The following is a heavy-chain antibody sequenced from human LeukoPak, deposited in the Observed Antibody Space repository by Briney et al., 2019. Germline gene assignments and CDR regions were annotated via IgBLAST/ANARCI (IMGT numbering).Heavy chain of an antibody. CDR2: IYYSGST. V-gene: IGHV4-59*01. D-gene: IGHD2-2*01. CDR3: ARQRTDAFDI. J-gene: IGHJ3*02. CDR1: GGSISSYY. Sequence: PSETLSLTCTVSGGSISSYYWSWIRQPPGKGLEWIGYIYYSGSTNYKPSLKSRVTISVDTSKNQFSLKLSSVTAADTAVYYCARQRTDAFDIWGQGTMVTVSS.